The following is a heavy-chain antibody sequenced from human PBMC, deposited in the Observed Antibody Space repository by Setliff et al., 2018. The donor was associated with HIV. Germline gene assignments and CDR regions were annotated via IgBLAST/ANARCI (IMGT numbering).Heavy chain of an antibody. D-gene: IGHD6-6*01. CDR2: INAGNGNT. J-gene: IGHJ6*03. V-gene: IGHV1-3*01. Sequence: VKVSCKASGYTFTSYAMHWVRQAPGQRLEWMGWINAGNGNTKYSQKFQGRVTITRDTSASTAYMELSSLRSEDTAVYYCARAGYSSSSRMYSYYYYYYMDVWGKGTTVTVSS. CDR3: ARAGYSSSSRMYSYYYYYYMDV. CDR1: GYTFTSYA.